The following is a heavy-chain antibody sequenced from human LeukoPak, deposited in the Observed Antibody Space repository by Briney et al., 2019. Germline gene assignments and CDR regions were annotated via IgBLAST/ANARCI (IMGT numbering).Heavy chain of an antibody. D-gene: IGHD2-21*02. CDR3: GRVPGGIVVVTAILDY. J-gene: IGHJ4*02. CDR1: GYTFTSYG. Sequence: ASVKVSCKASGYTFTSYGISWVRQAPGQGLEWMGWISAYNGNTNYAQKLQGRVTMTTDTSTSTAYMELRSLRSDDTAVYYCGRVPGGIVVVTAILDYWGQGTLVTVSS. V-gene: IGHV1-18*01. CDR2: ISAYNGNT.